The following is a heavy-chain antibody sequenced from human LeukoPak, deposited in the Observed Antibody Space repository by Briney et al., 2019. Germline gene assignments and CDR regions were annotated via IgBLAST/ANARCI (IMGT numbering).Heavy chain of an antibody. CDR1: GFTFSSYA. V-gene: IGHV3-30-3*01. Sequence: GRSLRLSCAASGFTFSSYAMHWVRQAPGKGLEWVAVISYDGSNKYYADSVKGRFTISRDNSKNTLYLQMNSLRAEDTAVYYCARTYYDILTDYYYYGMDVWGQGTTVTVSS. CDR3: ARTYYDILTDYYYYGMDV. CDR2: ISYDGSNK. J-gene: IGHJ6*02. D-gene: IGHD3-9*01.